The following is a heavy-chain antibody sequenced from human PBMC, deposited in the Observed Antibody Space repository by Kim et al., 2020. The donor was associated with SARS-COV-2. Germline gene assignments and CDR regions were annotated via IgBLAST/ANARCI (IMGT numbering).Heavy chain of an antibody. Sequence: GGSLRLSCAASGFTFSSYWMHWVRQAPGKGLVWVSRINSDGSSTSYADSVKGRFTISRDNAKNTLYLQMNSLRAEDTAVYYCARDKTVRGVMGYYYYYGMDVWGQGTTVTVSS. CDR3: ARDKTVRGVMGYYYYYGMDV. D-gene: IGHD3-10*01. J-gene: IGHJ6*02. V-gene: IGHV3-74*01. CDR1: GFTFSSYW. CDR2: INSDGSST.